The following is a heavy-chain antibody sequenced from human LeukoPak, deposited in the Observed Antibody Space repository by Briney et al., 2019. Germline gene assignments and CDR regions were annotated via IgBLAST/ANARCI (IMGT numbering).Heavy chain of an antibody. CDR2: INTDGSST. J-gene: IGHJ3*02. CDR1: GFTFSSYW. CDR3: ARVGLGYCSSTSCYKAFDI. V-gene: IGHV3-74*01. D-gene: IGHD2-2*02. Sequence: GGSLRLSCAASGFTFSSYWMHWVRQAPGKGLVWVSRINTDGSSTSYGDSVKGRFTISRDNAKNTLYLQMNSLRAEDTAAYYCARVGLGYCSSTSCYKAFDIWGQGTMVTVSS.